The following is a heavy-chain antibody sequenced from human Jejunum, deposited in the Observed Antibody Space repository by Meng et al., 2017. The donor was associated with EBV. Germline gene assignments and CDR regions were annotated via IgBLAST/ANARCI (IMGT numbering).Heavy chain of an antibody. CDR3: AGNGYYAPEY. CDR1: GGSISDNDW. V-gene: IGHV4-4*02. Sequence: QVQLQESGPRLGKPSGTLALTCVVSGGSISDNDWWSWDRQPPGKGLEWLGEIYHGGGTNYNPSLKSRVTISVDKSKNQFSLKLNSVTVADTAVYYCAGNGYYAPEYWGQGTLVTVSS. D-gene: IGHD3-22*01. CDR2: IYHGGGT. J-gene: IGHJ4*02.